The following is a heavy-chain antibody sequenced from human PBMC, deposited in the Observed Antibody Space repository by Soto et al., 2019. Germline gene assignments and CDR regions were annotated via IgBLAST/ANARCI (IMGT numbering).Heavy chain of an antibody. Sequence: ASVKVSCKASGGTSSSYAISWVRQAPGQGLEWMGGIIPIFGTANYAQKFQGRVTITADESTSTAYMELSSLRAEDTAVYYCARDPNIVLVPAALRSYYYYYGMDVWGQGTTVTVS. V-gene: IGHV1-69*13. CDR2: IIPIFGTA. D-gene: IGHD2-2*01. J-gene: IGHJ6*02. CDR1: GGTSSSYA. CDR3: ARDPNIVLVPAALRSYYYYYGMDV.